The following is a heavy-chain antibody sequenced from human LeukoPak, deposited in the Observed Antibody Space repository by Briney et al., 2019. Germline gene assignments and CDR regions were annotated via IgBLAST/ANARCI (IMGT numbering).Heavy chain of an antibody. Sequence: GSLRLSCAASGFTFSNFPMTWVRQAPGKGLEAFSSISGSGGDTYYKDSVKGRFTISRDNSKNTLYLQMNSLRAEDTVVYYCAKVLGYDSSGYYYYGMDVWGQGTTVTVSS. CDR3: AKVLGYDSSGYYYYGMDV. J-gene: IGHJ6*02. D-gene: IGHD3-22*01. CDR1: GFTFSNFP. CDR2: ISGSGGDT. V-gene: IGHV3-23*01.